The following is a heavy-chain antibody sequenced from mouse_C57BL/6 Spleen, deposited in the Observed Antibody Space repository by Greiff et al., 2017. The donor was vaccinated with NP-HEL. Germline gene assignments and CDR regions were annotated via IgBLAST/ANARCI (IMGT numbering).Heavy chain of an antibody. CDR3: ARDLGSSYVRFAY. CDR1: GFTFSSYA. Sequence: EVQLQESGGGLVKPGGSLKLSCAASGFTFSSYAMSWVRQTPEKRLEWVATISDGGSYTYYPDNVKGRFTISRDNAKNNLYLQMSHLKSEDTAMYYCARDLGSSYVRFAYWGQGTLVTVSA. J-gene: IGHJ3*01. CDR2: ISDGGSYT. D-gene: IGHD1-1*01. V-gene: IGHV5-4*01.